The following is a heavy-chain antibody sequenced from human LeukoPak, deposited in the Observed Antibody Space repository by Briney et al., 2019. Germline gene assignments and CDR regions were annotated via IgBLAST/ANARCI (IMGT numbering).Heavy chain of an antibody. CDR3: ARGLESSWYNYRFNWSDP. V-gene: IGHV4-59*01. J-gene: IGHJ5*02. CDR2: IYYSGST. D-gene: IGHD6-13*01. Sequence: SETLSLTCTVSGGSISSYYWSWIRQPPGKGLEWIGYIYYSGSTNYNPSLKSRVTISVDTSKNQFSLKLSSVTAADTAVYYCARGLESSWYNYRFNWSDPWGQGTLVTVSS. CDR1: GGSISSYY.